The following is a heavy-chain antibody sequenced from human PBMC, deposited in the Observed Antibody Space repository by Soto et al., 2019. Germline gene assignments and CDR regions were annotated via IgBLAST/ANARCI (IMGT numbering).Heavy chain of an antibody. Sequence: ASVKVSCKASGYTFTGYYMHWVRQAPGQGLEWMGWINPNSGGTNYAQKFQGWGTMTRDPSISTAYMELSRLRSDDTAVYYCARDGAPICSGWYSYYYYYGMDVWGQWTTVTVSS. CDR1: GYTFTGYY. D-gene: IGHD6-19*01. J-gene: IGHJ6*02. CDR2: INPNSGGT. CDR3: ARDGAPICSGWYSYYYYYGMDV. V-gene: IGHV1-2*04.